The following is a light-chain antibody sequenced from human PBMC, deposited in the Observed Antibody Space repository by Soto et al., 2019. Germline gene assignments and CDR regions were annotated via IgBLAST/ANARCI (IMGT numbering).Light chain of an antibody. CDR2: GSS. CDR1: RSVLDSY. CDR3: QQFGGSPLVT. Sequence: EVVLTQSPDTLSLSPGERATLSCRASRSVLDSYLAWYQQKPGQAPRLLIYGSSSRATGTPDRFSGTGSGTEFTLTISRLEPEDFAVYYCQQFGGSPLVTFGGGTKVEI. V-gene: IGKV3-20*01. J-gene: IGKJ4*01.